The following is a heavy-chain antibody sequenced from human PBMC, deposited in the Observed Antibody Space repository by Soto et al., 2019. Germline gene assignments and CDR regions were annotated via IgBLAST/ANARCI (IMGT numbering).Heavy chain of an antibody. CDR3: AKDRRADWESYYYYAMDV. V-gene: IGHV1-69*01. CDR1: GGTFSSFT. Sequence: QVQLVQSGAEVKKPGSSVKVSCKASGGTFSSFTIIWVRQAPGQGLEWMGGIIPIYGTANYAQKFQGRVTITADASTRTAYMELSSLRSEDTAVYYCAKDRRADWESYYYYAMDVWGQGTTVTVSS. D-gene: IGHD1-26*01. CDR2: IIPIYGTA. J-gene: IGHJ6*02.